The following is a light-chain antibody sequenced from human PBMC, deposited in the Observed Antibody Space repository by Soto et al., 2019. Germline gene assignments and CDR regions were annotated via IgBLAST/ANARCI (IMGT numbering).Light chain of an antibody. Sequence: DIQMTQSPSSLSASVGDRVTITFQASQDINKNLIWYQQKPGKAPKLLIYDASDLETGVPSRFSGSGSGTGFTFTISSLQPEDSATYFCQQLNSYPQTFGQGTRLEIK. CDR3: QQLNSYPQT. CDR1: QDINKN. V-gene: IGKV1-33*01. CDR2: DAS. J-gene: IGKJ5*01.